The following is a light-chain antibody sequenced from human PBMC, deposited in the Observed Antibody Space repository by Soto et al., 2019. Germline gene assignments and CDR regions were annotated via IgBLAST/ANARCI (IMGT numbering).Light chain of an antibody. CDR2: GAS. CDR1: QSVSSN. Sequence: EIVMTQSPATLSVSPGERATLSCRASQSVSSNLAWYQQKPGQAPRLLIYGASTRATDIPARFSGSGSGTEFTHTISSLQSEDFAVYYCQQYNNYWTFGQGTKVDIK. CDR3: QQYNNYWT. V-gene: IGKV3-15*01. J-gene: IGKJ1*01.